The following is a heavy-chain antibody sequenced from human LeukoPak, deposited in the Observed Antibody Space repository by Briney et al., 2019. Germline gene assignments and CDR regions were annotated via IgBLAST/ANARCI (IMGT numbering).Heavy chain of an antibody. J-gene: IGHJ6*03. CDR2: IYYSGST. Sequence: SETLSLTCAVYGGSFSGYYWSWIRQPPGKGLEWIGYIYYSGSTNYNPSLKSRLTISVDTSKNQFSLKLSSVTAADTAVYYCARETSQKGAHYMDVWGKGTTVTISS. D-gene: IGHD3-16*01. CDR1: GGSFSGYY. V-gene: IGHV4-59*01. CDR3: ARETSQKGAHYMDV.